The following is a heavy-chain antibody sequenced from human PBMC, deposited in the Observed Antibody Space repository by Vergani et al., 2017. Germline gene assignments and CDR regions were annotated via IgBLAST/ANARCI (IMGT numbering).Heavy chain of an antibody. Sequence: QVQLVQSGAEVKKPGASVKVSCKASGYTFTGYYMHWVRQAPGQGLEWMGWINPNSGGTNYAQKFQGRVTMTRDTSISTAYMELSRLRSDDTAVYYCARDVYCSSTSCYGWFDPWGQGTLVTVSS. CDR3: ARDVYCSSTSCYGWFDP. D-gene: IGHD2-2*01. V-gene: IGHV1-2*02. J-gene: IGHJ5*02. CDR1: GYTFTGYY. CDR2: INPNSGGT.